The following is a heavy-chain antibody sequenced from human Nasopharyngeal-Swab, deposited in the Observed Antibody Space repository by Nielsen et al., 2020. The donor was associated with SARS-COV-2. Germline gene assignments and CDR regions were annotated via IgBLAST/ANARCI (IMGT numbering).Heavy chain of an antibody. CDR2: ISGSGGST. V-gene: IGHV3-23*01. J-gene: IGHJ4*02. CDR3: AKDRYSWVAAAAPGVYFDY. CDR1: GFTFSSYC. D-gene: IGHD6-13*01. Sequence: GESLKISCAASGFTFSSYCMSWVRRAPGKGLEWVSAISGSGGSTYYADSVKGRFTISGDNSKNTLYLQMNSLRAEDTAVYYCAKDRYSWVAAAAPGVYFDYWGQGTLVTVSS.